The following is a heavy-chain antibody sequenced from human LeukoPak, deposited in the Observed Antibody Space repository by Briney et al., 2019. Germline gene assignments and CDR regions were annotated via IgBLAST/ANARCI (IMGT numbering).Heavy chain of an antibody. CDR1: GYTFTGYY. D-gene: IGHD4-17*01. CDR2: ISAYNGNT. Sequence: AASVKVSCKTSGYTFTGYYMHWVRQAPGQGLEWMGWISAYNGNTNYAQKLQGRVTMTTDTSTSTAYMELRSLRSDDTAVYYCARDDYSDPVVGSWGQGTLVTVSS. V-gene: IGHV1-18*04. J-gene: IGHJ4*02. CDR3: ARDDYSDPVVGS.